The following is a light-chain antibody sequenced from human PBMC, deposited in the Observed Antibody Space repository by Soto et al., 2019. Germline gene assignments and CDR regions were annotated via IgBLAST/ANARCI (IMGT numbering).Light chain of an antibody. CDR2: GAS. J-gene: IGKJ1*01. Sequence: EIVMTQSPATLSVSPGERATLSCRASQTVSSKLAWSQLKPGQAPRLLIYGASTRATDIPARFSGSGSGTDFALTIGSLQSEDFAVYYCQQYNNLPPAFGQGTTVE. CDR3: QQYNNLPPA. CDR1: QTVSSK. V-gene: IGKV3-15*01.